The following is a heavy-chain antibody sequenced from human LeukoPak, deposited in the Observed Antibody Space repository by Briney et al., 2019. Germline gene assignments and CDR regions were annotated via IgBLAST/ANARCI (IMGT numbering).Heavy chain of an antibody. D-gene: IGHD4-23*01. CDR1: GFTFSSYW. Sequence: GGSLRLSCAASGFTFSSYWMNWARQAPGKGLEWVASINHNGNVNYYVDSVKGRFTISRDNAKNSLYLQMSNLRAEDTAVYFCARESQYGGNDYWGQGTLVTVSS. CDR3: ARESQYGGNDY. V-gene: IGHV3-7*03. CDR2: INHNGNVN. J-gene: IGHJ4*02.